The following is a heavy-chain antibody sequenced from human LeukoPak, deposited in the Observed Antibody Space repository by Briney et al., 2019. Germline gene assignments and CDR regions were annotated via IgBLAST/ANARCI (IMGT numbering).Heavy chain of an antibody. D-gene: IGHD1-26*01. CDR2: ISYDGSNK. V-gene: IGHV3-30-3*01. CDR1: GFTFSSYA. J-gene: IGHJ4*02. Sequence: GRSLRLSCAASGFTFSSYAMHWVRQAPGKGLEWVAVISYDGSNKYYADSVKGRFTISRDNSKNTLYLQMNSLRAEDTAVYYCARSAARSGRYFDYWGQGTLVTVSS. CDR3: ARSAARSGRYFDY.